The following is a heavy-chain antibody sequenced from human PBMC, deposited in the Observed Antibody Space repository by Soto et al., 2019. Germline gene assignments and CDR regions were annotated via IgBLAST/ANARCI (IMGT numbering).Heavy chain of an antibody. CDR2: ISYDGSNE. Sequence: QVQLVESGGGVVQPGRSLRLSCAASGFTFSKCGMHWVRQAPGKGLEWVAVISYDGSNEYYADSVKGRFTISRDNSNNTLYLQMNSLRDEDTAVYYCAKLDTIILVVSDAFDIWGQGTIVPVSS. J-gene: IGHJ3*02. D-gene: IGHD3-22*01. V-gene: IGHV3-30*18. CDR3: AKLDTIILVVSDAFDI. CDR1: GFTFSKCG.